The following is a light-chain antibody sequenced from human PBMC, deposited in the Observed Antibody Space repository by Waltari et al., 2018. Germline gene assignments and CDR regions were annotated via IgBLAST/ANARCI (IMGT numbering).Light chain of an antibody. V-gene: IGKV1-33*01. CDR1: KDISNY. Sequence: DIQMTQSPSSLSASVGDRVTITCQASKDISNYLNWYQQKPGKAPKLMIYDASNLETGVPSRFSGSVSVTDFTFTISSLQPEDIATYYCQQYDNLPITFGQGTRLEIK. CDR2: DAS. J-gene: IGKJ5*01. CDR3: QQYDNLPIT.